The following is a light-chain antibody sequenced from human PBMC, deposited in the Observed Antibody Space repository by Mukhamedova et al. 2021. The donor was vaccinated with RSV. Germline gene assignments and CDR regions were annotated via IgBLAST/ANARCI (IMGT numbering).Light chain of an antibody. V-gene: IGKV1-13*02. Sequence: WYQRRVHGKAPKLLIYDASDLGSGVPSRFSGSGSGTDFTLTISSLQPEDFATYYCQQFNRYPSITFGQGTRLDIK. J-gene: IGKJ5*01. CDR3: QQFNRYPSIT. CDR2: DAS.